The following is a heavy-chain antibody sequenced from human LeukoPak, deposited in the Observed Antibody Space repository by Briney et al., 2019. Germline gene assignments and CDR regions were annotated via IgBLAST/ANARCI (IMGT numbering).Heavy chain of an antibody. Sequence: SETLSLTCTVSGGSISTYYWNWIRQPAGKGLEWIGHIYTSGSTNYNPSLKSRVTMSVDTSKNQFSLKLSSVTAADTAVYYCARDPGWGPIQLQVPHYYYYGMDVWGQGTTVTVSS. D-gene: IGHD5-18*01. CDR2: IYTSGST. V-gene: IGHV4-4*07. J-gene: IGHJ6*02. CDR1: GGSISTYY. CDR3: ARDPGWGPIQLQVPHYYYYGMDV.